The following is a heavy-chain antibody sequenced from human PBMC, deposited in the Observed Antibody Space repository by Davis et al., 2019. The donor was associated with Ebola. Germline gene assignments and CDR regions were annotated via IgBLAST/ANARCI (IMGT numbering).Heavy chain of an antibody. CDR3: ARRYYDFWSGNRPYWFDP. J-gene: IGHJ5*02. D-gene: IGHD3-3*01. V-gene: IGHV4-39*01. CDR1: GGSISSSSYY. CDR2: IYYSGST. Sequence: SETLSLTCTVSGGSISSSSYYWGWIRQPPGKGLEWIGSIYYSGSTYYNPSLKSRVTISVDTSKNQFSLKLSSVTAADTAVYYCARRYYDFWSGNRPYWFDPWGQGTLVTVSS.